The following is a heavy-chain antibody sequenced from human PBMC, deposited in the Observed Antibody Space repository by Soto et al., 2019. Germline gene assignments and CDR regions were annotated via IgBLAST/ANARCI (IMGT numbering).Heavy chain of an antibody. CDR1: GFSISSYY. CDR3: ARAGNQYGVDV. J-gene: IGHJ6*02. D-gene: IGHD3-10*01. Sequence: XETLSLTFTVAGFSISSYYWSWIRQSAGKGLEWLGRFYTTGTPNYNPSLKSRLSMSTDTSKNQLSLRLTSVTAADTGVYYCARAGNQYGVDVWGQGTTVTVSS. V-gene: IGHV4-4*07. CDR2: FYTTGTP.